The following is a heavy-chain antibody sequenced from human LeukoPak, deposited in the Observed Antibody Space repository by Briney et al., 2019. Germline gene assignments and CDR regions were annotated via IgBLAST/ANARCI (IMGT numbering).Heavy chain of an antibody. V-gene: IGHV1-18*01. Sequence: GASVKVSCKASGYTFTSYGISWVRQAPGQGLEWMGWISAYNGNTNYAQKFQGRVTMTTDTSTSTAYMELRSLRSEDTAVYYCARDAWSAIWSTYYYYYMDVWGKGTTVTISS. CDR3: ARDAWSAIWSTYYYYYMDV. CDR2: ISAYNGNT. CDR1: GYTFTSYG. J-gene: IGHJ6*03. D-gene: IGHD2-8*02.